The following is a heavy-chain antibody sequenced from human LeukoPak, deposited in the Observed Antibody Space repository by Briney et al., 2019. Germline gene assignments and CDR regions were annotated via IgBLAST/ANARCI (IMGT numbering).Heavy chain of an antibody. CDR2: ISSNTI. J-gene: IGHJ3*01. CDR1: GFIFRTYS. CDR3: ARSGGNSGVAFDL. Sequence: PGGSLRLSCAASGFIFRTYSMNWVRQAPGKGLEWVSYISSNTIYYADSVKGRFTISRDNARNSLDLQMNSLRDEDTAVYYCARSGGNSGVAFDLWGQGTLVTVSS. D-gene: IGHD4-23*01. V-gene: IGHV3-48*02.